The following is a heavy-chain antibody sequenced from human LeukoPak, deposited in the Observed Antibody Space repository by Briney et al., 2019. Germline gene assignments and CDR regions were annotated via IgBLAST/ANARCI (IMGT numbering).Heavy chain of an antibody. CDR3: AKGGFREFSANFDY. D-gene: IGHD3-10*01. Sequence: GGSLRLSCAAAGFTFDDYTMHWVRQAPGKGLEWVSPISWDGGSTYYADSVKGRFTISRDNSKNSLYLQMNSLRTEDTALYYCAKGGFREFSANFDYWGQGTLVTVSS. J-gene: IGHJ4*02. CDR1: GFTFDDYT. V-gene: IGHV3-43*01. CDR2: ISWDGGST.